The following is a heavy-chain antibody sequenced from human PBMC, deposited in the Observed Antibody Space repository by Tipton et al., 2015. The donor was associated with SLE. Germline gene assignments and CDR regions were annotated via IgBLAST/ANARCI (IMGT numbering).Heavy chain of an antibody. CDR3: ATGRTVYYYYMDV. V-gene: IGHV4-59*01. D-gene: IGHD1-1*01. Sequence: LRLSCTVSGGSISSYYWSWIRQPPGKGLEWIGYIYYSGSTNYNPSLKSRVTISVDTSKNQFSLKLSSVTAADTAVYYCATGRTVYYYYMDVWGKGTTVTASS. CDR2: IYYSGST. J-gene: IGHJ6*03. CDR1: GGSISSYY.